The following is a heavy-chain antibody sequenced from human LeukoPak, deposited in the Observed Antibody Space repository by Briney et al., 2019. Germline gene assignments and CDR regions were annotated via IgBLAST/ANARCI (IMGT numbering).Heavy chain of an antibody. D-gene: IGHD1-1*01. V-gene: IGHV3-43*01. J-gene: IGHJ3*02. CDR2: ISWDGGST. CDR3: AKRELEDAFDI. Sequence: GGSLRLSCAASGFTFDDYTMHWVRQAPGKGLEWVSLISWDGGSTYYADSVKGRFTISRDNPKNTLYLQMNSLRAEDTAVYYCAKRELEDAFDIWGQGTMVTVSS. CDR1: GFTFDDYT.